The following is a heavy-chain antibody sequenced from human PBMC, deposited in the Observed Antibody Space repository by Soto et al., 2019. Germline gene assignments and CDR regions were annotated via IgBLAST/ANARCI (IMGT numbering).Heavy chain of an antibody. CDR3: ARPSKPYCSGGSCYGEHYYYYGMDV. D-gene: IGHD2-15*01. Sequence: PGESLKISCKGSGYSFTSYWIGWVRQMPGKGLEWKGIIYPGDSDTRYSPSFQGQVTISADKSISTAYLQWSSLKASDTAMYYCARPSKPYCSGGSCYGEHYYYYGMDVWGQGTTVTVSS. CDR1: GYSFTSYW. V-gene: IGHV5-51*01. CDR2: IYPGDSDT. J-gene: IGHJ6*02.